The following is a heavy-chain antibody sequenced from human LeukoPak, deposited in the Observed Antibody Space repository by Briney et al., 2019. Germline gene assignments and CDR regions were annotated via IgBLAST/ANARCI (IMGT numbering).Heavy chain of an antibody. D-gene: IGHD3-22*01. CDR2: INPNSGGT. V-gene: IGHV1-2*02. J-gene: IGHJ3*02. Sequence: GASVKVSCKASGYTFTGYYMHWVRQAPGQGLEWMGWINPNSGGTNYAQKFKGRVTMTRDTSISTAYMELSRLRSDDTAVYYCASQPKEGRDSPSAFDIWGQGTMVTVSS. CDR3: ASQPKEGRDSPSAFDI. CDR1: GYTFTGYY.